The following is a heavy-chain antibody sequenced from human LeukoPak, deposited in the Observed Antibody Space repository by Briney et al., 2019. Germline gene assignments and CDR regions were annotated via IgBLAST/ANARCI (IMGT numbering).Heavy chain of an antibody. CDR2: ISTTGSYT. J-gene: IGHJ4*02. CDR3: ARDSSAGGESDFVY. D-gene: IGHD2-15*01. CDR1: GFTFSDYY. V-gene: IGHV3-11*06. Sequence: GGSLRLSCAASGFTFSDYYMNWIRQAPGKGLEWVSYISTTGSYTNYADSVKGRFTISKDNAKNSLYLQMNSLRAGDTAVYYCARDSSAGGESDFVYWGQGTLVTVSS.